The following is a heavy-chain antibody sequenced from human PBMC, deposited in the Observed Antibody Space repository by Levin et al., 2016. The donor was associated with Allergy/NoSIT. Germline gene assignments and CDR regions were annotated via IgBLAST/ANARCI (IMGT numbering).Heavy chain of an antibody. CDR3: ARDRFLEWFRDGMDV. CDR2: ISYDGSNK. J-gene: IGHJ6*02. Sequence: VRQAPGKGLEWVAVISYDGSNKYYADSVKGRFTISRDNSKNTLYLQMNSLRAEDTAVYYCARDRFLEWFRDGMDVWGQGTTVTVSS. D-gene: IGHD3-3*01. V-gene: IGHV3-30*03.